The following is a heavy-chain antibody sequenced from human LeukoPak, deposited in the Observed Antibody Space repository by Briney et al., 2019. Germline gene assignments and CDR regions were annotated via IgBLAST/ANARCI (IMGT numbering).Heavy chain of an antibody. CDR1: GGSISSHY. Sequence: PSETLSLTCTVSGGSISSHYWSWIRQPPGKGLEWIGYIYYNGSTNYNPSLKSRVTISVDTSKNQFSLKLSSVTAADTAVYYCASAYYDFWSGYPSHYFDYWGQGTLVTVSS. CDR2: IYYNGST. CDR3: ASAYYDFWSGYPSHYFDY. V-gene: IGHV4-59*11. D-gene: IGHD3-3*01. J-gene: IGHJ4*02.